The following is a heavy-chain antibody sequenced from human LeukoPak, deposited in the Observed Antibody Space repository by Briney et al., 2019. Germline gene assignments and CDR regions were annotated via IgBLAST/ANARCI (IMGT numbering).Heavy chain of an antibody. Sequence: PGGSLRLSCAASGFTFSSYWMSWVRQAPGKGLEWVSYIDSTGRITHYADSAKGRFIISRDNAKNSLFLQMHGLGDEDTAVYYCARVGGYGGFDHWGQGTLVTVSS. J-gene: IGHJ5*02. V-gene: IGHV3-48*02. CDR1: GFTFSSYW. CDR2: IDSTGRIT. CDR3: ARVGGYGGFDH. D-gene: IGHD4-23*01.